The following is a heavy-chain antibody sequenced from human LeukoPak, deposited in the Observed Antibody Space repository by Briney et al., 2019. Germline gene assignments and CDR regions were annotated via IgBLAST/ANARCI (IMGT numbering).Heavy chain of an antibody. D-gene: IGHD2-8*01. CDR2: INAGNGNT. CDR3: ARGGYCTNGVCYYFDY. CDR1: GYTFTSYG. J-gene: IGHJ4*02. V-gene: IGHV1-3*03. Sequence: ASVKVSCKASGYTFTSYGISWVRQAPGQGLEWMGWINAGNGNTKYSQEFQGRVTITRDTSASTAYMELSSLRSEDMAVYYCARGGYCTNGVCYYFDYWGQGTLVTVSS.